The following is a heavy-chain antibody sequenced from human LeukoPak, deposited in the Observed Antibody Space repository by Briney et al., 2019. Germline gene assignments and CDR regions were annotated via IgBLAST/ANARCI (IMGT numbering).Heavy chain of an antibody. CDR3: AKGPNFGSGRAVDY. CDR1: DSSFRSHD. Sequence: PGGSLTLSCAASDSSFRSHDMSWVRQTLQKGLEWVSSIASDGASFYADSVRGRFTISRDTSQNILYLQMNSLRADDAAIYYCAKGPNFGSGRAVDYWGQGSLVTVSS. D-gene: IGHD3-10*01. J-gene: IGHJ4*02. CDR2: IASDGAS. V-gene: IGHV3-23*01.